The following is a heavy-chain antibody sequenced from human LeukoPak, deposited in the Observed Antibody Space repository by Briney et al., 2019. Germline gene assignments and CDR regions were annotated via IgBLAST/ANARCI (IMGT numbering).Heavy chain of an antibody. J-gene: IGHJ6*03. CDR3: AKLVVPAAITDYYYYMDV. D-gene: IGHD2-2*02. CDR2: ISGSGGST. CDR1: GFTFSSYA. V-gene: IGHV3-23*01. Sequence: GGSLRLSCAASGFTFSSYAMSWVRQAPGKGLEWVSAISGSGGSTCYADSVKGRFTISRDNSKNTLYLQMNSLRAEDTAVYYCAKLVVPAAITDYYYYMDVWGKGTTVTVSS.